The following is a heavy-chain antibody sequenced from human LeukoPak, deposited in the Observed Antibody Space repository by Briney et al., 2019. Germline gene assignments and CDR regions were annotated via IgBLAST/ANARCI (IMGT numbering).Heavy chain of an antibody. Sequence: GASVKVSCKDSGGTFSNYVISWVRQAPGQGLEWMGGIIPIFGTTNYAQKFQGRVTITADKSTSTAYMELSSLRSEDTAVYYCARTSSGWSSDRYYYYYMDVWGKGATVTVSS. D-gene: IGHD6-19*01. CDR3: ARTSSGWSSDRYYYYYMDV. V-gene: IGHV1-69*06. CDR1: GGTFSNYV. J-gene: IGHJ6*03. CDR2: IIPIFGTT.